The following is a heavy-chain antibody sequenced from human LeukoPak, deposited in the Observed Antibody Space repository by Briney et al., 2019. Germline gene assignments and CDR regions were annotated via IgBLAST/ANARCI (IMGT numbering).Heavy chain of an antibody. J-gene: IGHJ6*03. D-gene: IGHD2-2*02. V-gene: IGHV4-4*07. Sequence: SETLSLTCTVSGGSISSYYWSWIRQPAGKGLEWIGRIYTSGSTNYNPSLKSRVTISVDTSKNQFSLKLSSVTAADTAVYYCARVGYCSSTSCYTGYYYMDVWGKGTTVTVSS. CDR3: ARVGYCSSTSCYTGYYYMDV. CDR2: IYTSGST. CDR1: GGSISSYY.